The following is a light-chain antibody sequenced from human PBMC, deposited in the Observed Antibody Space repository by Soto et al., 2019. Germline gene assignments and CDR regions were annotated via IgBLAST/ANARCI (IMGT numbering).Light chain of an antibody. CDR1: EGIGNY. J-gene: IGKJ4*01. CDR3: QKYNTAPLT. V-gene: IGKV1-27*01. Sequence: DIQMTQSPSSLAASIGDRVTIACRASEGIGNYLAWYQQKPGKVPKLLIYSSSTLQSGVPSRFSGGGSGTDFTLTISRLQPEDVATYYCQKYNTAPLTFGGGTKVEI. CDR2: SSS.